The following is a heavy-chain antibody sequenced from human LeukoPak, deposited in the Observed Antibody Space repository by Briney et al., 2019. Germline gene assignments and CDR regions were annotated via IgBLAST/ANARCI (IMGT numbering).Heavy chain of an antibody. J-gene: IGHJ3*02. D-gene: IGHD3-9*01. Sequence: SETLSLTCPVSGGSISSYYWNWIRQPPGKGLEGIGDIYYSGSTNYNPSLKSRVTISVDTSKNQFSLKRSSVTAADTAVYYCARVGYDILTGYRAVDIWGQGTMVTVSS. V-gene: IGHV4-59*01. CDR2: IYYSGST. CDR1: GGSISSYY. CDR3: ARVGYDILTGYRAVDI.